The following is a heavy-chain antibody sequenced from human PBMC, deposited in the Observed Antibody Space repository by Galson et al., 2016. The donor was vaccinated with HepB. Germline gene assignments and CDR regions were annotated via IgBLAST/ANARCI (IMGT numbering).Heavy chain of an antibody. CDR1: GFVFSNFG. J-gene: IGHJ4*02. CDR3: AKERLVRRIFDH. D-gene: IGHD1-1*01. Sequence: SLRLSCEASGFVFSNFGLSWVRQAPGKGLEGVASISTKRTTYYSESVQGRFTISREHSNNNLYLQMKGLRAEDTAVYYCAKERLVRRIFDHWGQGTLLTVSS. V-gene: IGHV3-23*01. CDR2: ISTKRTT.